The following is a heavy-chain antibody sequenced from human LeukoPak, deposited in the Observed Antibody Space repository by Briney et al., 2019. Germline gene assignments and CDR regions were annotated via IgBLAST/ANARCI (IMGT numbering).Heavy chain of an antibody. Sequence: GGSLRLSCAASGFTFSDYYMRWIRQAPGKGLEWVSYISSSGSTIYYADSVKGRFTISRDNAKNSLYLQMNSLRAEDTAVYYCARGGEYSSSWYGNLNYWGQGTLVTVSS. CDR1: GFTFSDYY. V-gene: IGHV3-11*01. D-gene: IGHD6-13*01. CDR3: ARGGEYSSSWYGNLNY. J-gene: IGHJ4*02. CDR2: ISSSGSTI.